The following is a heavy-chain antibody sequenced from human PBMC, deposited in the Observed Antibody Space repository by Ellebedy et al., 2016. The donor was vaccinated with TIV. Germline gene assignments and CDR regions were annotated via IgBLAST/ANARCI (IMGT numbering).Heavy chain of an antibody. D-gene: IGHD1-1*01. Sequence: GESLKISCQGSGYSFTSYWIGWVRQMPGKGLEWMAFIYPGDSETRYSPSFQGQVTISADNSISTAYLQWSSLKASDTAMYYCARWNGYGHAHFDYWGQGTLVTVSS. CDR1: GYSFTSYW. J-gene: IGHJ4*02. CDR2: IYPGDSET. CDR3: ARWNGYGHAHFDY. V-gene: IGHV5-51*01.